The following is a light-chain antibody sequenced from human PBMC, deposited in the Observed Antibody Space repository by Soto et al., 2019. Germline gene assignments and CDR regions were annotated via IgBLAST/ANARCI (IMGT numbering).Light chain of an antibody. CDR3: QQYDNVPFT. V-gene: IGKV1-33*01. Sequence: DIQMTQSPSSLSASVGDRVTIICQASQDITNYLNWYQQKPGKAPKLLIYDASNLETGVPSRFSGSGSRTHFSFTISRLQPEDIATYYCQQYDNVPFTFGQGTRLEMK. J-gene: IGKJ5*01. CDR2: DAS. CDR1: QDITNY.